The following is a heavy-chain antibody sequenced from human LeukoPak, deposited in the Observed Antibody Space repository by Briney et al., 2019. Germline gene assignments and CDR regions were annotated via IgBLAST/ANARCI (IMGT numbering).Heavy chain of an antibody. CDR3: TTAAFVGATAY. J-gene: IGHJ4*02. CDR1: GFSFSNAW. Sequence: GGSLRLSCATSGFSFSNAWMNWVRQAPGKGLEWVGRIKSKTGGGTIDYAAPVKGRFTISRDDSKDTLYLQMNSLKSEDTAVYHCTTAAFVGATAYWGQGALVIVSS. CDR2: IKSKTGGGTI. D-gene: IGHD1-26*01. V-gene: IGHV3-15*07.